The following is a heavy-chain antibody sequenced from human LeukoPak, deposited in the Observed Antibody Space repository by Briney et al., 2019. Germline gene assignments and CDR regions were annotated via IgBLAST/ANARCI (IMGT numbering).Heavy chain of an antibody. J-gene: IGHJ4*02. D-gene: IGHD3-9*01. CDR3: AKDLLFSRYDILTGFDY. CDR1: GFTFSSYS. CDR2: ISGSGGST. V-gene: IGHV3-23*01. Sequence: GGSLRLSCAASGFTFSSYSMNWVRQAPGKGLEWVSAISGSGGSTYYADSVKGRFTISRDNSKNTLYLQMNSLRAEDTAVYYCAKDLLFSRYDILTGFDYWGQGTLVTVSS.